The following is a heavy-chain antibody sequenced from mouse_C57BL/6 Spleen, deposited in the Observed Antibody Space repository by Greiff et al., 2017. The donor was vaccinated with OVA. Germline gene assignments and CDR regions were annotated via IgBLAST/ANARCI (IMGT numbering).Heavy chain of an antibody. V-gene: IGHV1-69*01. CDR1: GYTFTSYW. CDR3: ARGGLGGYYFDY. D-gene: IGHD4-1*01. Sequence: QVQLQQPGAELVMPGASVKLSCKASGYTFTSYWMHWVKQRPGQGLEWIGEIDPSDSYTNYNQKFTGKSTLTVDKSSSTAYMQLSSLTSEDSAVYCCARGGLGGYYFDYWGQGTTLTVSS. J-gene: IGHJ2*01. CDR2: IDPSDSYT.